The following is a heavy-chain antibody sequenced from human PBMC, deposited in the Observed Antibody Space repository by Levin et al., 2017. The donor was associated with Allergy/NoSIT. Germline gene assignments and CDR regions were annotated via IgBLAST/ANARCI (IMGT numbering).Heavy chain of an antibody. CDR1: GFSLTTSGMC. CDR3: ARTRYNVNARYFYGMDV. D-gene: IGHD1-20*01. CDR2: IDWDDDK. Sequence: SGPTLVKPTQTLTLTCTFSGFSLTTSGMCVTWIRPPPGEALEWLALIDWDDDKAYSSSLKTRLSISRDTSKNQVVLTMTNMDPVDTATYYGARTRYNVNARYFYGMDVWGQGTTVTVSS. J-gene: IGHJ6*02. V-gene: IGHV2-70*01.